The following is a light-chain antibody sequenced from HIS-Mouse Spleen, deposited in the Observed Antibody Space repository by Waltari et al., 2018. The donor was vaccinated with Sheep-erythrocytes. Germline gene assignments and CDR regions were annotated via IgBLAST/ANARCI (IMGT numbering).Light chain of an antibody. V-gene: IGLV2-11*01. Sequence: QSALTQPRSVSGSPGQSVTISCTGPSRDVGGYTYVSWYQQHPGQAPKLMIYDVSKRPSGVPDRFSGSKSGNTASLTISGLQAEDEADYYCCSYAGSYNHVFATGTKVTVL. CDR2: DVS. J-gene: IGLJ1*01. CDR1: SRDVGGYTY. CDR3: CSYAGSYNHV.